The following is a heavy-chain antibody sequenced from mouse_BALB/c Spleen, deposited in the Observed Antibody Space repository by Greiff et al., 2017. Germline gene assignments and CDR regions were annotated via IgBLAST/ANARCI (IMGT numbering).Heavy chain of an antibody. Sequence: VQLQQSGPELVKPGASVKIPCKASGYTFTDYNMDWVKQSHGKSLEWIGDINPNNGGTNYNQKFKGKATLTVDKSSSTAYMELRSLTSEDTAVYYCARGLGWFAYWGQGTLVTVSA. CDR1: GYTFTDYN. V-gene: IGHV1-18*01. CDR2: INPNNGGT. J-gene: IGHJ3*01. CDR3: ARGLGWFAY.